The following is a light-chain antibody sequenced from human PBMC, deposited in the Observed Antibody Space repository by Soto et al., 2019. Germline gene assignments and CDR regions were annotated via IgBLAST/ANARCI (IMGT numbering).Light chain of an antibody. CDR2: DAS. CDR1: QSVSSY. J-gene: IGKJ1*01. Sequence: EIVLTQSPATLSLSPGERATLSCRASQSVSSYLAWYQQKPGQAPRLLIYDASNRATGIPARFSGSGSGTDFTLTISSLEPEDFAVYFCLRYSSSQWTFGQGTKVDI. V-gene: IGKV3-11*01. CDR3: LRYSSSQWT.